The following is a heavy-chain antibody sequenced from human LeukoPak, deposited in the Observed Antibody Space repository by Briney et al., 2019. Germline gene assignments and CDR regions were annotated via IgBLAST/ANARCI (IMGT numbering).Heavy chain of an antibody. CDR3: ARGGGDHAFDI. Sequence: PGGSLRLSCAASGFTFSSYAMHWVRQAPGKGLEWVAVISYDGSNKYYADSVKGRFTISRDNSKNTLYLQLSGLRAEDTAVYYCARGGGDHAFDIWGQGTMVTVSS. CDR2: ISYDGSNK. V-gene: IGHV3-30*04. J-gene: IGHJ3*02. D-gene: IGHD3-16*01. CDR1: GFTFSSYA.